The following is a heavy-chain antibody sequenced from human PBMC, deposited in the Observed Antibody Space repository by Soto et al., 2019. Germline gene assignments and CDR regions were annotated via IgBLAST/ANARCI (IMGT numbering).Heavy chain of an antibody. CDR2: IYPGDSDT. V-gene: IGHV5-51*01. Sequence: PXELLSICFRGAGYSFTSYWIGLVRQMPGKGLEWMGIIYPGDSDTRYSPSFQGQVTISADKSISTAYLQWSSLKASDTDMYYCARSITWVGATAFDIWGQGTMVTV. D-gene: IGHD1-26*01. CDR3: ARSITWVGATAFDI. CDR1: GYSFTSYW. J-gene: IGHJ3*02.